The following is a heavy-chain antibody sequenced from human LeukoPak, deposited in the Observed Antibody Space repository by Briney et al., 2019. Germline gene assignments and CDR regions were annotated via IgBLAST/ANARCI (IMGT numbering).Heavy chain of an antibody. V-gene: IGHV3-30*02. J-gene: IGHJ4*02. CDR2: IRYDGSNK. Sequence: GGSLRLSRAASGFTFSSYGMHWVRQAPGRGLEWVAFIRYDGSNKYYADSVKGRFTISRDNSKNTLYLQMNTLRAEDTAVYYCAKDGGAVAGTRIDYWGQGTLVTVSS. D-gene: IGHD6-19*01. CDR3: AKDGGAVAGTRIDY. CDR1: GFTFSSYG.